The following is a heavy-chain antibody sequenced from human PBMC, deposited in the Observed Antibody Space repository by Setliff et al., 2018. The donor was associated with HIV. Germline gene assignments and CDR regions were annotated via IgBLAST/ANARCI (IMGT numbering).Heavy chain of an antibody. CDR1: GFTFSRYW. CDR3: TRHYGSGTYCLAY. D-gene: IGHD3-10*01. CDR2: INNDTTTT. V-gene: IGHV3-74*01. J-gene: IGHJ4*02. Sequence: GGSLRLSCAASGFTFSRYWMHWVRQAPGQGLVWVSGINNDTTTTTYADSVKGRFTISRDNAKNSLYLQMNSLGAEDTAVYYCTRHYGSGTYCLAYWGQGTPVTVSS.